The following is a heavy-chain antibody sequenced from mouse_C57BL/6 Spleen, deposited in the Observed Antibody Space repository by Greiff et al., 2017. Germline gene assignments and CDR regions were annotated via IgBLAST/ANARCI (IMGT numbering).Heavy chain of an antibody. CDR3: AHLPFDY. V-gene: IGHV1-74*01. CDR2: IHPSDSDT. CDR1: GYTFTSSW. J-gene: IGHJ2*01. Sequence: VQLQQPGAELVKPGASVKVSCKASGYTFTSSWMHWVKQRPGQGLEWIGRIHPSDSDTNYNQKFKGKDTLTVDKSSSTAYMQLSSLTSEDSAVCYCAHLPFDYWGQGTTLTVSS.